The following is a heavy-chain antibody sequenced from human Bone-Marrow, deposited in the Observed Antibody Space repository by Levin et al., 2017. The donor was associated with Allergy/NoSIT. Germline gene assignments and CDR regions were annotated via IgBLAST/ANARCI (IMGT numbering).Heavy chain of an antibody. CDR2: IHPNSGAT. CDR1: GFTFTAYF. CDR3: ARDLDGSWSLDY. J-gene: IGHJ4*02. V-gene: IGHV1-2*02. D-gene: IGHD6-13*01. Sequence: ASVKVSCKASGFTFTAYFLHWVRQAPGQRPEWMGWIHPNSGATSYAQNFQGRVSMTRDTSITTAYMDLSGLTSDDTAVYYCARDLDGSWSLDYWGQGTLVTVSS.